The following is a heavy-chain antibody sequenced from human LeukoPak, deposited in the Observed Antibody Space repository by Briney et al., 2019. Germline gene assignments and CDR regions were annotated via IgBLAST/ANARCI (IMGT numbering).Heavy chain of an antibody. J-gene: IGHJ4*02. CDR3: ARTEGIWCGELSYFDY. CDR1: GFTFSSYA. V-gene: IGHV3-30-3*01. D-gene: IGHD3-10*01. Sequence: PGRSLRLSCAASGFTFSSYAMHWVRQAPGKGLEWVAVISYDGSNKYYADSVKGRFTISRDNSKNTLYLQMNSLRAEDTAVYYCARTEGIWCGELSYFDYWGQGTLVTVSS. CDR2: ISYDGSNK.